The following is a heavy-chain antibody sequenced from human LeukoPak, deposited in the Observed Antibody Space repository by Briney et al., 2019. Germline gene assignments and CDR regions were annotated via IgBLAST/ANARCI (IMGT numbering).Heavy chain of an antibody. CDR3: AREAPDYGDYVFDY. CDR2: INPNSGGT. Sequence: ASVKVSCKTSGYTFTDYYIHWVRQAPGQGLEWMVWINPNSGGTNYAQKFQGRVTMTRDTSISTAYMELSRLRSDDTAVYYCAREAPDYGDYVFDYWGQGTLVTVSS. V-gene: IGHV1-2*02. CDR1: GYTFTDYY. J-gene: IGHJ4*02. D-gene: IGHD4-17*01.